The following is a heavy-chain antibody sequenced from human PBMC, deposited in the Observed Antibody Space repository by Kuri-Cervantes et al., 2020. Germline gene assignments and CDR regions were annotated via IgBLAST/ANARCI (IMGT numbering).Heavy chain of an antibody. D-gene: IGHD1-26*01. J-gene: IGHJ6*02. V-gene: IGHV2-5*02. Sequence: SGPTLVKPTQTLTLTCTFSGSSLSTSGVGVGWIRQPPGKALEWLALIYWDDDKRYSPSLKSRLTITKDTSKNQVVLTMTNMDPVDTATYYCARMESSNSGSYYDHYYYGMDVWGQGTTVTVSS. CDR3: ARMESSNSGSYYDHYYYGMDV. CDR2: IYWDDDK. CDR1: GSSLSTSGVG.